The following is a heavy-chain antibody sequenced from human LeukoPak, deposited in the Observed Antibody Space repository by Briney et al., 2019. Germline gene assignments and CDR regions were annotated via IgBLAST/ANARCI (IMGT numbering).Heavy chain of an antibody. CDR2: INRDGSST. CDR1: GFNFSNYW. CDR3: ARGEYTYGLD. D-gene: IGHD5-18*01. J-gene: IGHJ4*02. Sequence: PGGSLRLSCAASGFNFSNYWMHWVRQAPGKGLVWVSRINRDGSSTSYADSVKGRFTISRDNAKNTLYLQMNSLRAEDTAVYYCARGEYTYGLDWGQGTLVTVSS. V-gene: IGHV3-74*01.